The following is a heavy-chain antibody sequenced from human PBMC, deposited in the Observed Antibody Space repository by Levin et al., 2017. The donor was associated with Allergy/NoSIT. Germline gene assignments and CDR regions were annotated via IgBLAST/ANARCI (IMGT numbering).Heavy chain of an antibody. CDR1: GGSISSSSYY. D-gene: IGHD3-9*01. Sequence: PSETLSLTCTVSGGSISSSSYYWGWIRQPPGKGLEWIGSIYYSGSTYYNPSLKSRVTISVDTSKNQFSLKLSSVTAADTAVYYCASRYFDWLAGFDPWGQGTLVTVSS. CDR2: IYYSGST. J-gene: IGHJ5*02. CDR3: ASRYFDWLAGFDP. V-gene: IGHV4-39*01.